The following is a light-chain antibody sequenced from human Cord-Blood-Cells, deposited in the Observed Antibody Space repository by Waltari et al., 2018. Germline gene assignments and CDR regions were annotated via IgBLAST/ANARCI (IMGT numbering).Light chain of an antibody. Sequence: QLVLTQSPSASASLGASVKLTCTLSSGHSSYAIAWHQQQAEKGPRYLMKLNSDGSHSKGDGIPVRFSGSSSGAERYLTISSLQSEDEADYYCQTWGTGIVVFGGGTKLTVL. V-gene: IGLV4-69*01. J-gene: IGLJ2*01. CDR2: LNSDGSH. CDR3: QTWGTGIVV. CDR1: SGHSSYA.